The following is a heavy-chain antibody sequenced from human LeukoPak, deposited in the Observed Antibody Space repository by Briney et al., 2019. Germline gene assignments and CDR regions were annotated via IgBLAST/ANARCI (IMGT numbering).Heavy chain of an antibody. V-gene: IGHV3-48*01. CDR2: ISSSSSTI. CDR1: GFTFSSYN. D-gene: IGHD1-26*01. J-gene: IGHJ6*03. Sequence: GGSLRLSCAASGFTFSSYNMNWVRQAPGKGLEWVSSISSSSSTIYYADSVKGRFTISRDNAKNSLYLQMNSLRAEDTAVYYCARDGEIVGATESGYYYYYMDVWGKGTTVTVSS. CDR3: ARDGEIVGATESGYYYYYMDV.